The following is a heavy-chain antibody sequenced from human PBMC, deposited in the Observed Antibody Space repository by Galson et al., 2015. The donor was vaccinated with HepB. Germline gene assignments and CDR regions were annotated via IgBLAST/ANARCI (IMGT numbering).Heavy chain of an antibody. Sequence: SLRLSCAASGFVFSNFFINWVRQAPGKGLEWVSSIDGCGTYVFYAASVKGRFTISRDNAQNSAFLQMNSLRVEDTAVYYCSSNWAYWGPGTLVSVS. V-gene: IGHV3-21*01. CDR3: SSNWAY. CDR2: IDGCGTYV. J-gene: IGHJ4*02. CDR1: GFVFSNFF. D-gene: IGHD2-8*01.